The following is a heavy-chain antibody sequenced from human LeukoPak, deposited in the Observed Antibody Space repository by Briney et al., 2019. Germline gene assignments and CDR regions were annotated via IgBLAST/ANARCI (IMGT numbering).Heavy chain of an antibody. Sequence: SETLSLTCTVSGGSISSGSYYWSWIRQPAGKGLEWIGRIYTSGSTNYNPSLKSRVTISVDTSKNQFSLKLSSVTAADTAVYYCARGEKWNYNYYYMDVWGKGTTVTVSS. V-gene: IGHV4-61*02. J-gene: IGHJ6*03. CDR1: GGSISSGSYY. D-gene: IGHD1-7*01. CDR3: ARGEKWNYNYYYMDV. CDR2: IYTSGST.